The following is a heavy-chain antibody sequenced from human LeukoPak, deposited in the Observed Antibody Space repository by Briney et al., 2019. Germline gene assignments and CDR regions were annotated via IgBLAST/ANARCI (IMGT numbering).Heavy chain of an antibody. CDR2: IYYNGNT. CDR1: DGSINSYY. V-gene: IGHV4-59*01. D-gene: IGHD1-26*01. Sequence: SETLSLTCSVSDGSINSYYWNWIRRPPGKGLEWIGYIYYNGNTNYSPSLKSRVTMSVDTSKNLFSLKVSSVTAADTAVYYCARGRSNYYGMDAWGQGTTVTVSS. CDR3: ARGRSNYYGMDA. J-gene: IGHJ6*02.